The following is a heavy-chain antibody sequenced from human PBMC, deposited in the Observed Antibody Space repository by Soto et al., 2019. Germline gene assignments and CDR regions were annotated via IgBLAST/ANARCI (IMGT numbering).Heavy chain of an antibody. Sequence: EVQLLDSGGGLVQPGGSLRLSCDASGFTFRNYAMNWDRQAPGKGLDWVSAISGSGGSTYYADSVKGRFTISRDNSKNTLYLQMSSLRAEDTAVYYCAKGPLGDGYDLDYWGQGTLVTVSS. V-gene: IGHV3-23*01. J-gene: IGHJ4*02. CDR2: ISGSGGST. CDR3: AKGPLGDGYDLDY. D-gene: IGHD5-12*01. CDR1: GFTFRNYA.